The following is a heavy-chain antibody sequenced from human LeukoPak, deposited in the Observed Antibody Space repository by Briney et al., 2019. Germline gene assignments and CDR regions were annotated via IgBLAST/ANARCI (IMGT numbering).Heavy chain of an antibody. CDR3: AREFPTFTSGYALDI. D-gene: IGHD3-16*01. CDR1: GFTFSSYS. Sequence: PGGSLRLSCAASGFTFSSYSMNWVRQAPGKGLEWVSYISSSSSTIYYADSMKGRFTISRDNAKNSLYLQMNSLRAEDTAVYYCAREFPTFTSGYALDIWGQGTMVTVSS. CDR2: ISSSSSTI. J-gene: IGHJ3*02. V-gene: IGHV3-48*01.